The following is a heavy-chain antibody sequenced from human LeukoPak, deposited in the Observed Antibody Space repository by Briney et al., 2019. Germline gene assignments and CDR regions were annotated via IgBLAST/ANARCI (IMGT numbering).Heavy chain of an antibody. CDR2: IKEDGSQK. D-gene: IGHD1-26*01. V-gene: IGHV3-7*01. Sequence: GGSLRLSCAASGFTFSTYWMSWVRQAPGKGLEWVAHIKEDGSQKNYVDSVKGRFTISRDNAKNSLYLQMNRLRAEDTAVYYCARLQRYRGPFDYWGQGTLVTVSS. J-gene: IGHJ4*02. CDR1: GFTFSTYW. CDR3: ARLQRYRGPFDY.